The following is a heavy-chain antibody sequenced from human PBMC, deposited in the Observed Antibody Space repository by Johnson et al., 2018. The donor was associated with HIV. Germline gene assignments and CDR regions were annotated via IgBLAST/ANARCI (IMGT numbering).Heavy chain of an antibody. D-gene: IGHD1-26*01. CDR2: ISYDGSNK. CDR3: AKDPVGATWAFDI. Sequence: QVQLVESGGGVVQPGRSLRLSCAASGLTFGSYPLHWVRQAPGRGLEWVAVISYDGSNKYYADSVKGRFTISRDNSKNTLYVQMNSLRVEDTAVYYCAKDPVGATWAFDIWGQGTMVTVSS. V-gene: IGHV3-30-3*01. J-gene: IGHJ3*02. CDR1: GLTFGSYP.